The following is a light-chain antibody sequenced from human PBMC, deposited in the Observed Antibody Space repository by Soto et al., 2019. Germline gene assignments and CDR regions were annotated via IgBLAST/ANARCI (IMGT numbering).Light chain of an antibody. CDR1: QSVSSY. Sequence: EIVLTQSPATLSLSPGERATLSCRASQSVSSYLAWYQQKPGQTPRLLIYDASDRAPGIPARFSGSGSRTDFTLTISSLEPEDFAIYYCQQRSNWPPTITFGQGTRLEIK. J-gene: IGKJ5*01. CDR3: QQRSNWPPTIT. V-gene: IGKV3-11*01. CDR2: DAS.